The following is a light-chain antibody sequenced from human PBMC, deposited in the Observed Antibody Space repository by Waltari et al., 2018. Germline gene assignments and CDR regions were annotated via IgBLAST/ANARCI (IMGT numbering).Light chain of an antibody. CDR3: QQRSNWPIT. CDR2: DAS. Sequence: EIVLTQSPATLSLSPGERATLSCRASQSIRNYLAWYQQKPGQAPRLLIYDASNRATGIPARFSGSGSGTDLTLSISSLEPEDFAVYYCQQRSNWPITFGQGTRLEIK. J-gene: IGKJ5*01. V-gene: IGKV3-11*01. CDR1: QSIRNY.